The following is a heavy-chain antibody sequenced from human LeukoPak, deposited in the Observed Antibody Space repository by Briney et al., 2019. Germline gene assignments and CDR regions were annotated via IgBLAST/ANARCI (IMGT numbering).Heavy chain of an antibody. CDR3: ARGPPNWGYDY. J-gene: IGHJ4*02. V-gene: IGHV1-8*01. D-gene: IGHD7-27*01. CDR2: MSPNSGNT. Sequence: VKVSCKASGYTFTSYDINWVRQATGQGLEWMGWMSPNSGNTGYAQKFRGRVTMTRSTSMSTAYMELSSLRSEDTAVYYCARGPPNWGYDYWGQGTLVTVSS. CDR1: GYTFTSYD.